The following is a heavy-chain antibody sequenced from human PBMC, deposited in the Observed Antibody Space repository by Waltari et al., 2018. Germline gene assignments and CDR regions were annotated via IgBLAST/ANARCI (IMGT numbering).Heavy chain of an antibody. CDR3: ARHEWFGELTNNWFDP. Sequence: QLQLQESGPGLVKPSETLSLTCTVSGGPISSLRSYWGWTRQPPGKGLEWFGTIHYSGSTYYNPSLKSRVTISGDTSKSQFSLMLSSVTAADTAVYYCARHEWFGELTNNWFDPWGRGTLVTVSS. J-gene: IGHJ5*02. D-gene: IGHD3-10*01. CDR1: GGPISSLRSY. V-gene: IGHV4-39*01. CDR2: IHYSGST.